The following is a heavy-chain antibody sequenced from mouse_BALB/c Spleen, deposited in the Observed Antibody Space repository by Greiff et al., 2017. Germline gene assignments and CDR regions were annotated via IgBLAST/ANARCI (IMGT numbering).Heavy chain of an antibody. CDR1: GFTFSSFG. CDR2: ISSGSSTI. D-gene: IGHD1-2*01. J-gene: IGHJ3*01. V-gene: IGHV5-17*02. CDR3: ARYGTTASWFAY. Sequence: EVMLVESGGGLVQPGGSRKLSCAASGFTFSSFGMHWVRQAPEKGLEWVAYISSGSSTIYYADTVKGRFTISRDNPKNTLFLQMTSLRSEDTAMYYCARYGTTASWFAYWGQGTLVTVSA.